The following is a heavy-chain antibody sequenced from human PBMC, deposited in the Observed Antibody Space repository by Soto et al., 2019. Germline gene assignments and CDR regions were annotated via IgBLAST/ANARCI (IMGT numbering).Heavy chain of an antibody. CDR3: AREGTGLERLFVVEGAFDI. J-gene: IGHJ3*02. V-gene: IGHV4-39*02. CDR2: IYYSGST. D-gene: IGHD3-3*01. Sequence: SETLSLSCTVSGGSISSSSYYWGWIRQSPGKGLEWIGSIYYSGSTYYSPSLKSRVTISVDTSKNQFSLKLSSVTATDTAVYYCAREGTGLERLFVVEGAFDIWGQGTMVTVSS. CDR1: GGSISSSSYY.